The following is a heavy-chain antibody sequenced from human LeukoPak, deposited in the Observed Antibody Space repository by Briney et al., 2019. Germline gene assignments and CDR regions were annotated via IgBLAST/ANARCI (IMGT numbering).Heavy chain of an antibody. Sequence: SVKVSCKASGGTFNSYAISWVRQAPGQGLEWMGGVIPIFGTTNYARKFQGRVTMTEDTSTDTAYMELSSLRSEDTAVYYCATELRPNHDAFDIWGQGTMVTVSS. CDR3: ATELRPNHDAFDI. CDR2: VIPIFGTT. CDR1: GGTFNSYA. D-gene: IGHD1-7*01. V-gene: IGHV1-69*06. J-gene: IGHJ3*02.